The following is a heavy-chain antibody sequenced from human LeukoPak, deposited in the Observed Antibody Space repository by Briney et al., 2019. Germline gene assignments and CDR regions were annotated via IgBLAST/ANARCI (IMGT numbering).Heavy chain of an antibody. V-gene: IGHV1-24*01. CDR1: GYTLTELS. J-gene: IGHJ4*02. Sequence: ASVKVSCKVSGYTLTELSMHWVRQAPGKGLEWMGGFDPEDGETIYAQKFQGRVTMTEDTSTDTAYMELSSLRSEDTAVYYCAREKELDCGGDCYSSGAFDYWGQGTLVTVSS. D-gene: IGHD2-21*02. CDR2: FDPEDGET. CDR3: AREKELDCGGDCYSSGAFDY.